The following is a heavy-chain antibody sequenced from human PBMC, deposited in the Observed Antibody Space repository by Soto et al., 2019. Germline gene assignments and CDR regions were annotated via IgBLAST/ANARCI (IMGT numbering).Heavy chain of an antibody. J-gene: IGHJ6*02. CDR1: GYTFTSYD. D-gene: IGHD6-6*01. CDR2: MNPNSGNT. Sequence: ASVKVSCKASGYTFTSYDINWVRQATGQGLEWMGRMNPNSGNTGYAQKFQGRVTMTRNTSISTAYMELSSLRSEDTAVYYCARGPVDSSSSVWYYYGMDVWGQGTTVTVSS. V-gene: IGHV1-8*01. CDR3: ARGPVDSSSSVWYYYGMDV.